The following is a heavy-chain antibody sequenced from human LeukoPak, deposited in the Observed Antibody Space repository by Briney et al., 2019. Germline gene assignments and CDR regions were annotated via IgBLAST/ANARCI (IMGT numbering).Heavy chain of an antibody. CDR3: AKDYYSLD. CDR1: GFIFSSYG. Sequence: GGSLRLSCSASGFIFSSYGMHWVRQAPGKELESVSAINADGGSTYYADSVKGRFSISRDNSKNTLHLQMNSLRAEDTAVYYCAKDYYSLDWGQGTLVTVSS. D-gene: IGHD2-15*01. CDR2: INADGGST. J-gene: IGHJ4*02. V-gene: IGHV3-64*04.